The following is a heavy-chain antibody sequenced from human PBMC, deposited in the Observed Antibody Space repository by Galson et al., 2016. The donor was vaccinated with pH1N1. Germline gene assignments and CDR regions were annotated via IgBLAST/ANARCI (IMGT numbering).Heavy chain of an antibody. CDR2: IYYGEST. J-gene: IGHJ2*01. CDR1: GDSIGRSNFY. D-gene: IGHD4-17*01. V-gene: IGHV4-39*01. CDR3: ARPGYVDVDLGDWYFDL. Sequence: SETLSLTCTVSGDSIGRSNFYLGWIRQPPGKGLEWIGSIYYGESTHYNPSHKSRVTMSVDTSKNQFSLKLSSVTAADTAVYYCARPGYVDVDLGDWYFDLWGRGTLVTVSS.